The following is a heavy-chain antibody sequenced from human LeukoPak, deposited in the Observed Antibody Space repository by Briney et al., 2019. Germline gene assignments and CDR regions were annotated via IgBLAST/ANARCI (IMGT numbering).Heavy chain of an antibody. J-gene: IGHJ4*02. D-gene: IGHD4-17*01. Sequence: PSETLSLTCTVSGGSISSSNYYWGWIRQPPGKGLEWIGSIYYSGSTYYNPSLKSRVTISVDTSKNQFSLKLSSVTAADTAVYYCARVRGGLRSLRYFDYWGQGTLVTVAS. CDR2: IYYSGST. V-gene: IGHV4-39*07. CDR3: ARVRGGLRSLRYFDY. CDR1: GGSISSSNYY.